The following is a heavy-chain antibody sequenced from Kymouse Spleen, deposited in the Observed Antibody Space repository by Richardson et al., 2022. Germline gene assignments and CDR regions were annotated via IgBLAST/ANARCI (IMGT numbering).Heavy chain of an antibody. CDR1: GFTFSSYG. CDR2: ISYDGSNK. V-gene: IGHV3-30*18. J-gene: IGHJ5*02. CDR3: AKDRGSGSYCWFDP. Sequence: QVQLVESGGGVVQPGRSLRLSCAASGFTFSSYGMHWVRQAPGKGLEWVAVISYDGSNKYYADSVKGRFTISRDNSKNTLYLQMNSLRAEDTAVYYCAKDRGSGSYCWFDPWGQGTLVTVSS. D-gene: IGHD1-26*01.